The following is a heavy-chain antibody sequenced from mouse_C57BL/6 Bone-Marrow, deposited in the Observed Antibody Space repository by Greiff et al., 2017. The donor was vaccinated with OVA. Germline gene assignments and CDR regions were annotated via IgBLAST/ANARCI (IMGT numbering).Heavy chain of an antibody. CDR3: TRYPLLRYAMDY. D-gene: IGHD1-2*01. V-gene: IGHV1-15*01. CDR2: IDPETGGT. Sequence: VQLQQSGAELVRPGASVTLSCKASGYTFTDYEMHWVKQTPVHGLEWIGAIDPETGGTAYNQKFKGKAILTADKSSSTAYMELRSLTSEDSAVYYCTRYPLLRYAMDYWGQGTSVTVSS. J-gene: IGHJ4*01. CDR1: GYTFTDYE.